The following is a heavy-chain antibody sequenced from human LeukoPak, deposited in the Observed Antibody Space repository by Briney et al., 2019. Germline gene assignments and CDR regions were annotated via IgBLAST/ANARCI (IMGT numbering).Heavy chain of an antibody. V-gene: IGHV3-53*01. CDR1: GFTVSSNY. Sequence: QSGGSLRLSCAASGFTVSSNYMSWVRQAPGKGLEWVSVIYSGGSTYYADSVKGRFTISRDNSKNTLYLQMNSLRDEDTAVYYCAKGVRLGAITMIRGVRRTYYYMDVWGKGTTVTISS. CDR2: IYSGGST. CDR3: AKGVRLGAITMIRGVRRTYYYMDV. D-gene: IGHD3-10*01. J-gene: IGHJ6*03.